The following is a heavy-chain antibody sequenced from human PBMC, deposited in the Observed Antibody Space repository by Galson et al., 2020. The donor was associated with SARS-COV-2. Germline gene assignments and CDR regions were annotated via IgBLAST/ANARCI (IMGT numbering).Heavy chain of an antibody. D-gene: IGHD1-1*01. CDR3: ARWNGPLDY. J-gene: IGHJ4*02. Sequence: GESLKISCTASGFTFGDYTMNWVRKAPGKGLEWVGFIRSKTYGGTAEYAASVKGRFTFSRDDSKSIAYLHMNSLETEDTAVYYCARWNGPLDYWGQGTLVTVSS. V-gene: IGHV3-49*04. CDR1: GFTFGDYT. CDR2: IRSKTYGGTA.